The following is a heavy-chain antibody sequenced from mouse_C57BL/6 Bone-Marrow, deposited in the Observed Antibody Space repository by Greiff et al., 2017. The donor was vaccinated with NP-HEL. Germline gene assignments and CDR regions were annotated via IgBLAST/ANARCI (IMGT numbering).Heavy chain of an antibody. V-gene: IGHV1-81*01. CDR3: ASPRD. CDR1: GYTFTSYG. Sequence: QVQLKQSGAELARPGASVKLSCKASGYTFTSYGISWVKQRTGQGLEWIGEIYPRSGNTYYNEKFKGKATLTADKSSSTAYMELRSLTSEDSAVYFGASPRDWGQGTLVTVSA. CDR2: IYPRSGNT. J-gene: IGHJ3*01.